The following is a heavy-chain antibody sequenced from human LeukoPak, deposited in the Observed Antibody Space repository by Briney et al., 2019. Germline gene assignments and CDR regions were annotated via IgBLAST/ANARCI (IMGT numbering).Heavy chain of an antibody. V-gene: IGHV4-34*09. CDR2: INHSGST. Sequence: SETLSLTCAVCGGSFSGYYWSWIRQPPGKGLEWIGEINHSGSTNYNPSLKSRVTISVDTSKNQFSLKLSSVTAADTAVYYCARSRVAGTTNFDYWGQGTLVTVSS. CDR1: GGSFSGYY. CDR3: ARSRVAGTTNFDY. J-gene: IGHJ4*02. D-gene: IGHD6-19*01.